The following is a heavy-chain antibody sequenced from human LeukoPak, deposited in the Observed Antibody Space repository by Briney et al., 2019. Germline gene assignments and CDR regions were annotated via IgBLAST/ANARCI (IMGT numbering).Heavy chain of an antibody. D-gene: IGHD6-6*01. V-gene: IGHV1-2*02. CDR2: INPNSGGT. J-gene: IGHJ4*02. Sequence: ASVKVSCKASGYTFTGYYMHWVRQAPGQGLEWMGWINPNSGGTNYAQKFQGRVTMTRDTSISTAYMELGRLRSDDTAVYYCAREVGSSSSAFDYWGQGTLVTVSS. CDR1: GYTFTGYY. CDR3: AREVGSSSSAFDY.